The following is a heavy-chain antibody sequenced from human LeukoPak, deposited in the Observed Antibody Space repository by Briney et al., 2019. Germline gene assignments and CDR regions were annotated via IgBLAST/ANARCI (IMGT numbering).Heavy chain of an antibody. CDR2: ISYDGSNK. CDR1: GFTFRSYA. D-gene: IGHD6-6*01. J-gene: IGHJ6*02. Sequence: PGRSLRLSCAASGFTFRSYAMHWVRQAPGKGLEWVAVISYDGSNKYYADSVKGRFTMSRDNSKNTLYLQMNSLRAEDTAVYYCARLVVSYYGMDVWGQGTTVTVSS. CDR3: ARLVVSYYGMDV. V-gene: IGHV3-30-3*01.